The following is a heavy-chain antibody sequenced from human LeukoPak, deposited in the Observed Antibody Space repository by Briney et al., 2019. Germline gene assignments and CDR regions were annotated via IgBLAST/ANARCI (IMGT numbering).Heavy chain of an antibody. Sequence: ASVKVSCKASGYTFSSYGISWVRQAPGQGLEWMGWISAYNGNTNYAQKLQGRVTMTTDTSTSTAYMEVGSLRSDDTAVYYCARAVTQCGMDVWGQGTTVTVSS. V-gene: IGHV1-18*01. J-gene: IGHJ6*02. CDR1: GYTFSSYG. D-gene: IGHD4-17*01. CDR2: ISAYNGNT. CDR3: ARAVTQCGMDV.